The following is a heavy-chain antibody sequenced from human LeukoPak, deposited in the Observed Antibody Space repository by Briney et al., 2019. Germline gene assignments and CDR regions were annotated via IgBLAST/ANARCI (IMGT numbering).Heavy chain of an antibody. D-gene: IGHD6-13*01. CDR2: FDPEDGET. CDR3: ATDAPRIAAAPPVGYYYYYGMDV. CDR1: GYTLTELS. V-gene: IGHV1-24*01. Sequence: ASVTVSCTVSGYTLTELSMHWVRQAPGKGLEWMGGFDPEDGETIYSQKFQGRVTMTEDTSTDTAYMELSSLRSEDTAVYYCATDAPRIAAAPPVGYYYYYGMDVWGQGTTVTVS. J-gene: IGHJ6*02.